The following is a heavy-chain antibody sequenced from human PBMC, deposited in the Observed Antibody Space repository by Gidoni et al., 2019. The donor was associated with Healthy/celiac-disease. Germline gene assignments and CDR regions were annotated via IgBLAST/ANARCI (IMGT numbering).Heavy chain of an antibody. D-gene: IGHD4-17*01. CDR2: ISGSGGST. V-gene: IGHV3-23*01. Sequence: EVQLLESGGGLVQPGGSLRLSCAASGLSFSSYAMSWVRQATGKGLEWVSAISGSGGSTYYADSVKGRFTISRDNSKNTLYLQMNSLRAEDTAVYYCAKESRYGDYEDYWGQGTLVTVSS. CDR3: AKESRYGDYEDY. J-gene: IGHJ4*02. CDR1: GLSFSSYA.